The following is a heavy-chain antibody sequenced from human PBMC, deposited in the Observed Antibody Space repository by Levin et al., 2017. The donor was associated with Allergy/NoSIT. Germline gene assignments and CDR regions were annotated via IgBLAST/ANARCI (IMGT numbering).Heavy chain of an antibody. CDR3: ARGVFDF. J-gene: IGHJ4*02. D-gene: IGHD2-8*02. CDR2: ISGSGSPT. CDR1: GFTFEIYG. Sequence: QAGGSLRLSCAASGFTFEIYGMNWVRQAPGKRLEWVSHISGSGSPTYYADPVRGRFTISRDNAKKSLYLQMTSLRVEDTAVYYCARGVFDFWGQGALVTVSS. V-gene: IGHV3-48*03.